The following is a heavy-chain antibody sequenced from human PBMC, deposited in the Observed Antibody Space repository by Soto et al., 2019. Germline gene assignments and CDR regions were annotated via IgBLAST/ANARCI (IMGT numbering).Heavy chain of an antibody. Sequence: GGSLRLSCAASGFTFSSYGMHWVRQAPGKGLEWVAVISYDGSNKYYADSVKGRFTISRDNSKNTLYLQMNSLRAEDTAVYYCAKDPYSNYDYYYGMDVWGQGTTVTVSS. D-gene: IGHD4-4*01. J-gene: IGHJ6*02. CDR1: GFTFSSYG. CDR2: ISYDGSNK. CDR3: AKDPYSNYDYYYGMDV. V-gene: IGHV3-30*18.